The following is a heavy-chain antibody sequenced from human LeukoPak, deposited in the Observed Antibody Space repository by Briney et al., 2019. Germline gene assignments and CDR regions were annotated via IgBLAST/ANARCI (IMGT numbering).Heavy chain of an antibody. J-gene: IGHJ4*02. Sequence: SETLSLTCTVSGCSISSYYWSWIRQAAGKGLEWIGRIHASGTTNYNPSLKSRVTMSVDTSKNQFSLKLSSVTAADTAVYYCARDQYYYDSSGYYRFDYWGQGTLVTVSS. CDR1: GCSISSYY. CDR3: ARDQYYYDSSGYYRFDY. D-gene: IGHD3-22*01. V-gene: IGHV4-4*07. CDR2: IHASGTT.